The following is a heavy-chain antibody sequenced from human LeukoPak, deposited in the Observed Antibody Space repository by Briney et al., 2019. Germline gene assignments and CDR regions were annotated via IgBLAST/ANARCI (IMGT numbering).Heavy chain of an antibody. D-gene: IGHD2-2*01. CDR2: IKEDGSAK. CDR3: ARSDSCSSTSCAKYYYYYYMDV. V-gene: IGHV3-7*01. J-gene: IGHJ6*03. CDR1: GFSFTNYW. Sequence: PGGSLRLSCAASGFSFTNYWMTWVRQAPGKGLEWVANIKEDGSAKYHVDSVEGRFTISRDNAKNSLYLQMNSLRAEDTALYYCARSDSCSSTSCAKYYYYYYMDVWGKGTTVTVSS.